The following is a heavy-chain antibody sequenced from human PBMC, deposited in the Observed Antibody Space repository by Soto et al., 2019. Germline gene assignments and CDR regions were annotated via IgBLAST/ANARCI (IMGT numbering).Heavy chain of an antibody. Sequence: SGGSLRLSCAASGFTFSDYSMNWVRQAPGKGLEWVSSITGSSSYIYYADSVKGRFTISRDNAKNSLYLQMNSLRAEDTAVYYCARDRKYSWNYDWFDPWGQGTLVTVSS. CDR2: ITGSSSYI. J-gene: IGHJ5*02. CDR1: GFTFSDYS. CDR3: ARDRKYSWNYDWFDP. V-gene: IGHV3-21*01. D-gene: IGHD1-7*01.